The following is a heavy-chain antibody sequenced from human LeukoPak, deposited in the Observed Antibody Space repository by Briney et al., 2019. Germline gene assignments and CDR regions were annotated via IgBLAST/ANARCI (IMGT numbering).Heavy chain of an antibody. Sequence: GGSLRLSCAASGFTFSSYGMSWVRQAPGKGLEWVANIKQDGSEKYYVDSVKGRFTISRDNAKNSLYLQMNSLRAEDTAVYYCARWYYYETSGLYYGSFDNWGQGTLVTVSS. CDR1: GFTFSSYG. CDR2: IKQDGSEK. V-gene: IGHV3-7*03. D-gene: IGHD3-22*01. CDR3: ARWYYYETSGLYYGSFDN. J-gene: IGHJ5*02.